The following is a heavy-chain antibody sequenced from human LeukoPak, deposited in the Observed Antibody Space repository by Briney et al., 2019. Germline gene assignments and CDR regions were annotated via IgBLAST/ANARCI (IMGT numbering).Heavy chain of an antibody. CDR3: AKDQDFDAPFDY. J-gene: IGHJ4*02. CDR1: GFTFSTYG. D-gene: IGHD3-9*01. V-gene: IGHV3-30*02. CDR2: IRYDGGNK. Sequence: GGSLRLSCAASGFTFSTYGMHWVRQAPGKGLEWVAFIRYDGGNKYCADSVKGRFTISRDNSKNTLYLQMNSLRAEDTAVYYCAKDQDFDAPFDYWGQGTLVTVSS.